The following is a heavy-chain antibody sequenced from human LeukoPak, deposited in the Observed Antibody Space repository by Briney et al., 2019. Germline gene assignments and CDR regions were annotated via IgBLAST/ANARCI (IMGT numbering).Heavy chain of an antibody. CDR3: ARDGLRLGGLSLSFDY. J-gene: IGHJ4*02. CDR2: INPSGGNT. V-gene: IGHV1-46*01. D-gene: IGHD3-16*02. CDR1: GYTFTSYY. Sequence: ASVKVSCKASGYTFTSYYIHWVRQAPGQGLEWMGIINPSGGNTTYAQKFQGRVTMTRDMSTSTIYMELSSLRSEDTAMYYCARDGLRLGGLSLSFDYWGQGTLVTVSS.